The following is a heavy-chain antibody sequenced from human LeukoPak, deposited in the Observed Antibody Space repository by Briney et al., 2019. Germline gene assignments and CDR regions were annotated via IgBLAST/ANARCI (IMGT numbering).Heavy chain of an antibody. J-gene: IGHJ4*02. CDR2: ISAYNGNT. D-gene: IGHD6-19*01. V-gene: IGHV1-18*01. Sequence: ASVKVSCKASGYTFTSYGISWVRQAPGQGLEWMGWISAYNGNTNYAQKLQGRVTMTTDTSTSTAYMELRSLRSDDTAVYYCARVRGIAMAGTYYFDYWRQGTLVTVSS. CDR1: GYTFTSYG. CDR3: ARVRGIAMAGTYYFDY.